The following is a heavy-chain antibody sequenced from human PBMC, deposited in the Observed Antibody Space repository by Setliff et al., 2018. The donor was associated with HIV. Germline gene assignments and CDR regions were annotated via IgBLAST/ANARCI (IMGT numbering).Heavy chain of an antibody. CDR2: IYSSGST. CDR1: GGSISSGHYY. V-gene: IGHV4-61*09. D-gene: IGHD2-21*01. Sequence: KTSETLSLTCTVSGGSISSGHYYWSWIRQPAGKGLEWIGHIYSSGSTNYNPSLKSRVTISVDTSKNQFSLKLSSVTAADTAVYYCAKRYCGGDCYSDSYYYMDVWGKGTTVTVSS. J-gene: IGHJ6*03. CDR3: AKRYCGGDCYSDSYYYMDV.